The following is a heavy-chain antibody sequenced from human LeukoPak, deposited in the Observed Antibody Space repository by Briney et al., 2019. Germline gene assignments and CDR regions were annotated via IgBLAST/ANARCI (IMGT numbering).Heavy chain of an antibody. CDR1: GGSISSGSYY. V-gene: IGHV4-61*02. Sequence: SETLSLTCTVSGGSISSGSYYWSWIRQPAGKGLEWIGRIYTSGSTNYNPSLKSRVTISVDTSKNQFSLKLSSVTAADTAVYYCARVGLDPQWVHDAFDIWGQGTMVTVSS. CDR3: ARVGLDPQWVHDAFDI. CDR2: IYTSGST. J-gene: IGHJ3*02. D-gene: IGHD1-26*01.